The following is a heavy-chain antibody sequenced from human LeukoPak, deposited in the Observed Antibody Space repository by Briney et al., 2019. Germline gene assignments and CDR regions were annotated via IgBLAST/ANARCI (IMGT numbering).Heavy chain of an antibody. CDR1: GYSFTSYW. Sequence: GESLKISCKGSGYSFTSYWIGWVRQMPGKGLEWMGIIYPGDSDTRYSPSFQGQVTISADKSISAAYLQWSSLKASDTAMYYCASYDSSGPSTPAFDIWGQGTMVTVSS. CDR2: IYPGDSDT. J-gene: IGHJ3*02. D-gene: IGHD3-22*01. CDR3: ASYDSSGPSTPAFDI. V-gene: IGHV5-51*01.